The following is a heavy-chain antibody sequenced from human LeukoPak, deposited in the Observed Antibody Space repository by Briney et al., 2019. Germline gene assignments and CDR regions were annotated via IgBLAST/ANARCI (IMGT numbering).Heavy chain of an antibody. V-gene: IGHV1-18*01. CDR3: ARVGGTTIQYYYYYYMDV. J-gene: IGHJ6*03. D-gene: IGHD1-7*01. Sequence: ASVKVSCKASGYTFTSYGISWVRQAPGQGLEWMGWISAYNGNTNYAQKLQGRVTMTTDTSTSTAYMELRSLRSEDTAVYYCARVGGTTIQYYYYYYMDVWGKGTTVTVSS. CDR1: GYTFTSYG. CDR2: ISAYNGNT.